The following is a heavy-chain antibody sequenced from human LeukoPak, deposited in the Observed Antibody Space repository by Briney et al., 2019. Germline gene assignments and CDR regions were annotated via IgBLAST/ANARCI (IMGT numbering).Heavy chain of an antibody. D-gene: IGHD2-2*01. CDR3: AKGVIPAVDY. Sequence: GGSLRLSCAASRFTFSSYAMSWVRQAPGKGLEWVSGISGSGGSTYYADSVKGRFTISRDNSKNTLYLQMNSLRAEDTAVYYCAKGVIPAVDYWGQGTLVTVSS. J-gene: IGHJ4*02. CDR1: RFTFSSYA. CDR2: ISGSGGST. V-gene: IGHV3-23*01.